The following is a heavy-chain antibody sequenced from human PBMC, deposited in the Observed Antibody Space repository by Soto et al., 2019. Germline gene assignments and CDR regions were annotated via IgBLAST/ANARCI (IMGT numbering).Heavy chain of an antibody. CDR2: LYYSGST. J-gene: IGHJ4*02. D-gene: IGHD4-17*01. V-gene: IGHV4-61*08. Sequence: SETLSLTCAVSGGSISSGGYSWSWIRQPPGKGLEWIGNLYYSGSTNYIPSLTSRVTISVDTSKNQFSLKLSSVTAADTAVYYCASFPSYGDYAVDYWGQGTPVTVSS. CDR1: GGSISSGGYS. CDR3: ASFPSYGDYAVDY.